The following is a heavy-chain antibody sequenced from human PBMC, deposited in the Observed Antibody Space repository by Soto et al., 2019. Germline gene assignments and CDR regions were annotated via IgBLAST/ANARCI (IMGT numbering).Heavy chain of an antibody. CDR3: AGPGYDSQDF. Sequence: GGSLRLSCGASGLIFSRYALSWVRQAPGKGLEWVSGISGSGGDTDYADSVKGRFTVSRDNSKNTLYLQMNSLRAEDTAIYYCAGPGYDSQDFWGQGTLVTVSS. V-gene: IGHV3-23*01. D-gene: IGHD5-18*01. CDR2: ISGSGGDT. CDR1: GLIFSRYA. J-gene: IGHJ4*02.